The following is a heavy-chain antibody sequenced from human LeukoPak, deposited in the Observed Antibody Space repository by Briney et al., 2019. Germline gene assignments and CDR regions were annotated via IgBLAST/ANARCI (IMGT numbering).Heavy chain of an antibody. V-gene: IGHV4-34*01. J-gene: IGHJ3*02. CDR2: NKHSGST. CDR1: GGAFSGFF. D-gene: IGHD6-19*01. Sequence: SETPSLTLPVYGGAFSGFFWGWVPQPPGKGPGWVGGNKHSGSTNYNPSLKSRVTISVDTSKNQFSLKLSSVTAADTAVYYCARGQAYSSGWYAPRYAFDIWGQGTMVTVSS. CDR3: ARGQAYSSGWYAPRYAFDI.